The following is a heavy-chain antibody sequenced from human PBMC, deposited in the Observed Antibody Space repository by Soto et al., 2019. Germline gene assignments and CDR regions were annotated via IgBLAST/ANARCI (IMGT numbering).Heavy chain of an antibody. CDR1: GFTFSSYS. Sequence: GGSLRLSCAASGFTFSSYSMNWVRQAPGKGLEWVSSISSSSYIYYADSVKGRFTISRDNAKNSLYLQMNSLRAEDTAVYYCARDRTGGDNAFDIWGQGTMVTVSS. V-gene: IGHV3-21*01. CDR3: ARDRTGGDNAFDI. J-gene: IGHJ3*02. D-gene: IGHD4-17*01. CDR2: ISSSSYI.